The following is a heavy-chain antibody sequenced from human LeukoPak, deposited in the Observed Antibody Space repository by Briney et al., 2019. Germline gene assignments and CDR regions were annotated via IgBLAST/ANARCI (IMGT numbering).Heavy chain of an antibody. D-gene: IGHD6-13*01. CDR1: GYTFTSYY. CDR3: ARDGIAAAGTPYYFDY. CDR2: INPSGGST. V-gene: IGHV1-46*01. J-gene: IGHJ4*02. Sequence: SVKVSCKASGYTFTSYYMHWVRQAPGQGLEWMGIINPSGGSTSYAQKFQGRVTMTRDTSTSTVYMELSSLRSEDTAVYYCARDGIAAAGTPYYFDYWGQGTLVTVSS.